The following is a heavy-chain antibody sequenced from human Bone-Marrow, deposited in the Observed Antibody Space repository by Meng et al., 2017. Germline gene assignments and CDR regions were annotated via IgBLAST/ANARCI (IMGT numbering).Heavy chain of an antibody. Sequence: QVQLLRSGADVKKPGASVRVTCKASGYIFTNYDLNWVRQAAGQGPEWMGWLNPRTGNTGYAQKFQGRITLTRDTSRSTAYMELSSLTSDDTAIYYCARDYGGNSGRFDPWGQGTLVTVSS. J-gene: IGHJ5*02. V-gene: IGHV1-8*01. CDR1: GYIFTNYD. CDR3: ARDYGGNSGRFDP. CDR2: LNPRTGNT. D-gene: IGHD4-23*01.